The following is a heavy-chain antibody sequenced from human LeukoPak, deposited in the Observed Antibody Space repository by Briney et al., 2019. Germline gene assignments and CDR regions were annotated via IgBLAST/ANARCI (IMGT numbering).Heavy chain of an antibody. Sequence: SETLSLTCTVSGGPISSSSYYWGWIRQPPGKGLEWIGSIYYSGSTYYNPSLKSRVTISVDTSKNQFSLKLSSVTAADTAVYYCARDAPSSGYYYVSFYWGQGTLVTVSS. V-gene: IGHV4-39*07. CDR3: ARDAPSSGYYYVSFY. CDR1: GGPISSSSYY. J-gene: IGHJ4*02. D-gene: IGHD3-22*01. CDR2: IYYSGST.